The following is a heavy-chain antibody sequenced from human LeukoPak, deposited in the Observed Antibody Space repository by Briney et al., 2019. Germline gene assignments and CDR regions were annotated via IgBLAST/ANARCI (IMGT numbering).Heavy chain of an antibody. Sequence: ASVKVSCKASGGTFGGYTISWVRQAPGQGLEWMGGIIPIFGTANYAQKFQGRVTITTDESTSTAYMELSSLRSEDTAVYYCARRVRFLEWFNWFDPWGQGTLVTVSS. V-gene: IGHV1-69*05. CDR2: IIPIFGTA. CDR3: ARRVRFLEWFNWFDP. J-gene: IGHJ5*02. D-gene: IGHD3-3*01. CDR1: GGTFGGYT.